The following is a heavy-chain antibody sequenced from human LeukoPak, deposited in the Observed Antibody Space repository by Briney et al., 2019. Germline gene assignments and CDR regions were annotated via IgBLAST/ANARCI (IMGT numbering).Heavy chain of an antibody. V-gene: IGHV3-66*01. CDR2: IYSGVST. D-gene: IGHD3-3*01. CDR3: ARATFGVVIGYYYYGMDV. CDR1: GFTFSSYA. Sequence: GGSLRLSCAASGFTFSSYAMSWVRQAPGKGLEWVSVIYSGVSTYYADSVKGRFTISRDNSKNTLYLQMNSLRAEDTAVYYCARATFGVVIGYYYYGMDVWGQGTTVTVSS. J-gene: IGHJ6*02.